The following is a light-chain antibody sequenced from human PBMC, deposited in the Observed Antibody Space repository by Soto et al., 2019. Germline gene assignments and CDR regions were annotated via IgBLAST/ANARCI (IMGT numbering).Light chain of an antibody. Sequence: QSALTQPASVSGSPGQSITISCTGTSSDIGSYNYVSWYQQHPGKAPKLIIYDVSNRPSGVSDRFSGSKSGNTASLTISGLQAEDEADYYCNSNIITGTYVFGTGTKVTVL. CDR2: DVS. V-gene: IGLV2-14*03. CDR1: SSDIGSYNY. CDR3: NSNIITGTYV. J-gene: IGLJ1*01.